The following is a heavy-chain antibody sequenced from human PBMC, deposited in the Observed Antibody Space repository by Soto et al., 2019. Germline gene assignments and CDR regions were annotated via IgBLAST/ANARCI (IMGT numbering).Heavy chain of an antibody. D-gene: IGHD1-26*01. V-gene: IGHV3-30-3*01. CDR1: GFTFSSYA. CDR2: ISYDGSNK. CDR3: AREGVGATSDLRGSYYYYGMDV. Sequence: QVQLVESGGGVVQPGRSLRLSCAASGFTFSSYAMHWVRQAPGKGLEWVAVISYDGSNKYYADSVKGRFTISRDNSKNPRYLQMNSLRAEDRAVYYCAREGVGATSDLRGSYYYYGMDVWGQGTTVTVSS. J-gene: IGHJ6*02.